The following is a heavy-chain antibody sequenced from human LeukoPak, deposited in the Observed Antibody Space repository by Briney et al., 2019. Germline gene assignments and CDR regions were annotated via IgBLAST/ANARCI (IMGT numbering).Heavy chain of an antibody. Sequence: GGSLRLSCAASGFTFSSYAMSWVRQAPGKGLEWVSAISGSGGSTYYADSAKGRFTISRDNSKNTLYLQMNSLRAEDTAVYYCAKDGPSIAARPSPEDDAFDIWGQGTMVTVSS. CDR1: GFTFSSYA. CDR2: ISGSGGST. CDR3: AKDGPSIAARPSPEDDAFDI. J-gene: IGHJ3*02. V-gene: IGHV3-23*01. D-gene: IGHD6-6*01.